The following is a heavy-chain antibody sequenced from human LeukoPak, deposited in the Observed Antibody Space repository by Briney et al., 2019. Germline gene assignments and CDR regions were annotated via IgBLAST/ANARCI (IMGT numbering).Heavy chain of an antibody. V-gene: IGHV3-20*04. CDR2: INWNGGST. J-gene: IGHJ6*03. CDR3: AKGSSGYGFGDYMDV. CDR1: GFTFSSYS. Sequence: GGSLRLSCAASGFTFSSYSMNWVRQAPGKGLEWVSGINWNGGSTGYADSVKGRFTISRDNAKNSLYLQMNSLRAEDTALYYCAKGSSGYGFGDYMDVWGKGTTVTVSS. D-gene: IGHD3-22*01.